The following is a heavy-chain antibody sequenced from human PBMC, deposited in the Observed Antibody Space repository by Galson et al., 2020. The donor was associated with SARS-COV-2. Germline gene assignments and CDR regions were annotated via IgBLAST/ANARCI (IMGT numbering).Heavy chain of an antibody. CDR3: ARSYSGSYHSWFDP. V-gene: IGHV3-30*03. CDR2: ISYDGSNK. D-gene: IGHD1-26*01. CDR1: GFTFSSYG. Sequence: GGSLRLSCAASGFTFSSYGMHWVRQAPGKGLEWVAVISYDGSNKYYADSVKGRFTISRDNSKNTLYLQMNSLRAEDTAVYYCARSYSGSYHSWFDPWGQGTLVTVSS. J-gene: IGHJ5*02.